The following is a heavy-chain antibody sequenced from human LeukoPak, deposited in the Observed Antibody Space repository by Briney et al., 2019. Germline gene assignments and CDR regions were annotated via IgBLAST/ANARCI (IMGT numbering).Heavy chain of an antibody. CDR1: GGSISSRSYY. CDR3: ARHGYSSGWLGEEFDY. J-gene: IGHJ4*02. D-gene: IGHD6-19*01. CDR2: IYYSGST. Sequence: SETPSLTCTVSGGSISSRSYYWGWIRQPPGKGLEWIGSIYYSGSTYYNPSLKSRVTISVDTSKNQFSLKLSSVTAADTAVYYCARHGYSSGWLGEEFDYWGQGTLVTVSS. V-gene: IGHV4-39*01.